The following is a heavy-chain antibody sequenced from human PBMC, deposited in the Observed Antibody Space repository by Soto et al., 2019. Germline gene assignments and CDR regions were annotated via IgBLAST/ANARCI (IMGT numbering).Heavy chain of an antibody. V-gene: IGHV3-23*01. CDR2: LNHGGGTAT. Sequence: EVQLLESGGGLVQPGGSLRLSCAASGFTFSDYAMTWVRQAPGKGLEWVAALNHGGGTATYYAASVKGRLTISRDNSKNTRHLQMSSLRAEDTSIYFCVKERPLSGNYQDLYHWGQGTLVTVSS. D-gene: IGHD2-2*01. J-gene: IGHJ5*02. CDR1: GFTFSDYA. CDR3: VKERPLSGNYQDLYH.